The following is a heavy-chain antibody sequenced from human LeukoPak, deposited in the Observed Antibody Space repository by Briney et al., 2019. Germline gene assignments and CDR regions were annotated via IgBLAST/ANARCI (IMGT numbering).Heavy chain of an antibody. CDR3: AREPRPHYYDSSGYLTYYYYGMDV. D-gene: IGHD3-22*01. CDR2: INPNSGGT. V-gene: IGHV1-2*02. J-gene: IGHJ6*02. CDR1: GYTFTGYY. Sequence: ASVKVSCKASGYTFTGYYMHWVRQAPGQGLEWMGWINPNSGGTNYAQKFQGRATMTRDTSISTAYMELSRLRSDDTAVYYCAREPRPHYYDSSGYLTYYYYGMDVWGQGTTVTVSS.